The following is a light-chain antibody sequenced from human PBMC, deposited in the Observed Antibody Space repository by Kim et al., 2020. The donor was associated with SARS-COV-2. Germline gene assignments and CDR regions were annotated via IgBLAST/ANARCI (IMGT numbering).Light chain of an antibody. J-gene: IGLJ1*01. V-gene: IGLV3-1*01. CDR3: QAWDSSNGV. CDR1: KLGDKY. Sequence: SYELTQPPSVSVSPGQTASITCSGDKLGDKYACWYQQKPGQSPVLVIYQDSKRPSGIPERFSGSNSGKTATLTISGTQAMDEADYYCQAWDSSNGVFGTGTKVTVL. CDR2: QDS.